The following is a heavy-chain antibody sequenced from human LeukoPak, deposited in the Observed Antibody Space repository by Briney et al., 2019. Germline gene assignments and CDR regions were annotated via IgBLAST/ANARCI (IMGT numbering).Heavy chain of an antibody. Sequence: PSETLSLTCTVSGGSISSSSYYWGWIRQPPGKGLEWIGSIYYSGSTYYNPSLKSRVTISVDTSKNQFSLKLSSVTAADTAVYYCARQPRGFSSYLDYWGQGTLVTVSS. CDR1: GGSISSSSYY. J-gene: IGHJ4*02. CDR2: IYYSGST. D-gene: IGHD6-13*01. CDR3: ARQPRGFSSYLDY. V-gene: IGHV4-39*01.